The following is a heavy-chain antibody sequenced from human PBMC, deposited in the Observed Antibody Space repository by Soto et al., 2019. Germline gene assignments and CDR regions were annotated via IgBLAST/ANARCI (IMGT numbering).Heavy chain of an antibody. J-gene: IGHJ6*02. CDR3: ATTRFGGKYYNGMDV. D-gene: IGHD3-10*01. Sequence: GESLKISCKGSGYSFTSYWIGWVRQMPGKGLEWMGIIYPGDSDTRYSPSFQGQVTISADKSISTAYLQWSSLKASDTAMYYCATTRFGGKYYNGMDVWGQGTTVTVSS. CDR2: IYPGDSDT. V-gene: IGHV5-51*01. CDR1: GYSFTSYW.